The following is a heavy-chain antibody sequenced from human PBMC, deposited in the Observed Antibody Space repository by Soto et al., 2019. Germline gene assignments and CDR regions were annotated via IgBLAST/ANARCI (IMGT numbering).Heavy chain of an antibody. CDR3: ATRGTTGQFEY. Sequence: QVQLVESGGGVVQPGRSLRLSCAASGFTFSSYGMHWVRQAPGKGLEWVAVTSHDGSNKYYVDSVKGRFTISRDNSKNTLYLQMNSLRVEDTAVYYWATRGTTGQFEYWGQGTLVTVSS. D-gene: IGHD4-17*01. V-gene: IGHV3-30*03. CDR1: GFTFSSYG. J-gene: IGHJ4*02. CDR2: TSHDGSNK.